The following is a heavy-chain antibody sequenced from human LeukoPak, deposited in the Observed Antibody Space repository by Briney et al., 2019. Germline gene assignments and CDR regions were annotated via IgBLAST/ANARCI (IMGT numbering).Heavy chain of an antibody. D-gene: IGHD3-9*01. CDR2: MNPNSGNT. V-gene: IGHV1-8*01. CDR1: GYTFTSYD. Sequence: GASVKVSCKASGYTFTSYDINWVRQATGQGLEWMGRMNPNSGNTGYAQKFQGRVTMTRNTSISTAYMELSSLRSEDTAVYYCASGRGTIHWFDPWGQGTLVTVSS. CDR3: ASGRGTIHWFDP. J-gene: IGHJ5*02.